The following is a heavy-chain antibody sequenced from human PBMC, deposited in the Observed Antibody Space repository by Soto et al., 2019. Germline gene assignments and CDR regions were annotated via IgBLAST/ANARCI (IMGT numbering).Heavy chain of an antibody. D-gene: IGHD3-10*01. CDR3: ARGFPSMAYYGEYYFDF. CDR1: GFTVSDNY. CDR2: IYAGGSI. Sequence: XVSLRLSCEASGFTVSDNYMSWVRQAPGKGLEWVSVIYAGGSIYYVDSVKGRFTISRDNYRNTLYLQMNRLRAEDTAVYYCARGFPSMAYYGEYYFDFWGQGALVTVSS. J-gene: IGHJ4*02. V-gene: IGHV3-53*01.